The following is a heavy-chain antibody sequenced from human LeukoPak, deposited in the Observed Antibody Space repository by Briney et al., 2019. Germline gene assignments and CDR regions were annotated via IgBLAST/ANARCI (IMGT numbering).Heavy chain of an antibody. D-gene: IGHD4-23*01. CDR3: ANPAVVTLGKDAFDI. J-gene: IGHJ3*02. CDR1: GFTFSSYG. CDR2: ISYDGSNK. Sequence: GGSLRPSCAASGFTFSSYGMHWVRQAPGKGLEWVAVISYDGSNKYYADSVKGRFTISRDNSKNTLYLQMNSLRAEDTAVYYCANPAVVTLGKDAFDIWGQGTMVTVSS. V-gene: IGHV3-30*18.